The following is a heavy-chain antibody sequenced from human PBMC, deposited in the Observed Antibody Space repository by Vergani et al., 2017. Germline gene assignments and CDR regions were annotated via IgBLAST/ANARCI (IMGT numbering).Heavy chain of an antibody. J-gene: IGHJ5*02. CDR2: TWYDGNNK. D-gene: IGHD1-14*01. CDR1: GFPFNQYG. Sequence: QVQLVESGGGVVQPGRSLRLSCSASGFPFNQYGMHWVRQAPGKGLELVAVTWYDGNNKQYADSVKGRFTISRDNSKSTMYLQMNSLRDEDTGVYDCARDLRLLDNRFDPWGQGTLVTGSS. V-gene: IGHV3-33*01. CDR3: ARDLRLLDNRFDP.